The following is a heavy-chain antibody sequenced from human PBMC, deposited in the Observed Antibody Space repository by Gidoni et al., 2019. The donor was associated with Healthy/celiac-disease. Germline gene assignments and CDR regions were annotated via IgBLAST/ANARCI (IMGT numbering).Heavy chain of an antibody. Sequence: EVQLVESGGGMVKPGGSRSLSCAASGFTFSSYSMNWVRQAPGKGLEGVSSISRSSSYIYYADSVKGRFTISRDNAKNSLYLQMNSLRAEDTAVYYCASLWSLFDYWGQGTLVTVSS. CDR1: GFTFSSYS. CDR3: ASLWSLFDY. CDR2: ISRSSSYI. V-gene: IGHV3-21*01. J-gene: IGHJ4*02. D-gene: IGHD3-10*01.